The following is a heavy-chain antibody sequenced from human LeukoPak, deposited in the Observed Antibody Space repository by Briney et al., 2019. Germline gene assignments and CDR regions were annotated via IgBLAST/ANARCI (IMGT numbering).Heavy chain of an antibody. D-gene: IGHD6-19*01. CDR1: GFTFSSYG. J-gene: IGHJ4*02. V-gene: IGHV3-33*01. CDR2: IWYDGSNK. Sequence: GGSLRLSCAASGFTFSSYGMHWVSQAPGKGLEWVAVIWYDGSNKYYADSVKGRFTISRDNSKNTLFLQMDSLRVEDTAVYYCARDRASRAVAGTGLDYWGQGTLVTVSS. CDR3: ARDRASRAVAGTGLDY.